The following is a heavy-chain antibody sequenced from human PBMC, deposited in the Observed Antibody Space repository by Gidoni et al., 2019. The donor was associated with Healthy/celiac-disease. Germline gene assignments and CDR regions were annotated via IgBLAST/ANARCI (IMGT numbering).Heavy chain of an antibody. J-gene: IGHJ4*02. CDR1: GFPFSSYW. Sequence: EVQLVESGGGLVQPGGSLRLSCAASGFPFSSYWMHWVRQAPGKGLVWVSRINSDGSSTSYADSVKGRFTISRDNAKNTLYLQMNSLRAEDTAVYYCARDHPTTQWLPYFDYWGQGTLVTVSS. CDR2: INSDGSST. CDR3: ARDHPTTQWLPYFDY. D-gene: IGHD6-19*01. V-gene: IGHV3-74*01.